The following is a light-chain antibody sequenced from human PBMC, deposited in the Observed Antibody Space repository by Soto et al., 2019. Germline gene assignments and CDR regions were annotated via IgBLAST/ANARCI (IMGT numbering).Light chain of an antibody. CDR3: ATWDDSLSGWV. J-gene: IGLJ3*02. CDR2: YNN. CDR1: SSNIGRNS. V-gene: IGLV1-44*01. Sequence: QSVLTQPPSASGTPGQRVTISCSGSSSNIGRNSVHWYQQLPGTAPKLLIYYNNQRPSGVSDRFSGFKSGTSASLAVSGLQSEDEADYYCATWDDSLSGWVFGGGTKVTVL.